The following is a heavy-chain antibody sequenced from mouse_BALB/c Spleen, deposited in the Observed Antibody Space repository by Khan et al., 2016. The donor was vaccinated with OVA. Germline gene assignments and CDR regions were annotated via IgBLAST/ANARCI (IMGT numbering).Heavy chain of an antibody. D-gene: IGHD2-1*01. CDR2: IYFSGSI. Sequence: VQLQESGPDLVKPSQSLSLTCTVTGYSITSGYSWHWIRQFPGNKLEWMAYIYFSGSINYNPSLKSRISVTRDTSKNQFFLQLNAVTTEDTATYYSARDGNYMDYWGQGTSVTVSS. J-gene: IGHJ4*01. CDR1: GYSITSGYS. V-gene: IGHV3-1*02. CDR3: ARDGNYMDY.